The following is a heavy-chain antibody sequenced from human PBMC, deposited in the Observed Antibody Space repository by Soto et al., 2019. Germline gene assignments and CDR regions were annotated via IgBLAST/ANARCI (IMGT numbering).Heavy chain of an antibody. CDR1: GFTFKTFV. J-gene: IGHJ4*02. CDR3: VRQRGVMTDFAYFDS. V-gene: IGHV3-48*02. D-gene: IGHD2-21*02. Sequence: QAGGSLRLSCAASGFTFKTFVMNWVRQAPGKGLEWVSYISGTTDTINFADSVRGRFTISRDNAKNSMFLQMDSLRDADTAVYYCVRQRGVMTDFAYFDSWGQGTLVTVSS. CDR2: ISGTTDTI.